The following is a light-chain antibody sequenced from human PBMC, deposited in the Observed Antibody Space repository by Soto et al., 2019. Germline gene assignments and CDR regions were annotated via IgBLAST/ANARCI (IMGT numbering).Light chain of an antibody. CDR1: QSLDNY. V-gene: IGKV3-11*01. CDR2: DAS. CDR3: QQRGHWPS. Sequence: IVLTQSPATLSLSPGERATLSCRASQSLDNYLAWYQHKPGQAPRLLIYDASTRATDIPPRFSGSGSGTDFTLTISSLEPEDFAVYYCQQRGHWPSFGGGTKVEIK. J-gene: IGKJ4*01.